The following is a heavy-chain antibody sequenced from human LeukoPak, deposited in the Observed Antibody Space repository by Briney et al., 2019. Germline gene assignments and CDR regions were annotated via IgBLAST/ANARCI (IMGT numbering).Heavy chain of an antibody. V-gene: IGHV4-34*01. CDR1: GGSISSYY. Sequence: SETLSLTCTVSGGSISSYYWSWIRQPPGKGLEWIGEINHSGSTNYNPSLKSRVTISVDTSKNQFSLKLSSVTAADTAVYYCARGKDTAMVHFDYWGQGTLVTVSS. D-gene: IGHD5-18*01. J-gene: IGHJ4*02. CDR3: ARGKDTAMVHFDY. CDR2: INHSGST.